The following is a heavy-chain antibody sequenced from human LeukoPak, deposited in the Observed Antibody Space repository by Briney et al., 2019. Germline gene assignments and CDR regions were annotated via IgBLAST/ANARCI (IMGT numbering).Heavy chain of an antibody. CDR3: TRGGITGTTGGTDV. Sequence: GGSLRLSCAAPGFTLSGYWMHWVRQAPGKGLVWVSRIRSDGSITTYADSVKGRFTISRDNAENTLYLQMNSLRAEDTAVCYCTRGGITGTTGGTDVWGQGTTVTVSS. D-gene: IGHD1-20*01. V-gene: IGHV3-74*03. CDR1: GFTLSGYW. J-gene: IGHJ6*02. CDR2: IRSDGSIT.